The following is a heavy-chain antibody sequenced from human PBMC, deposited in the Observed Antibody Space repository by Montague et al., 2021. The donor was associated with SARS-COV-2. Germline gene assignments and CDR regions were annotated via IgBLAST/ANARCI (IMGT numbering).Heavy chain of an antibody. J-gene: IGHJ4*02. CDR2: IYYSGDT. CDR1: GGSISTGSYY. Sequence: SKTLSLTCSFSGGSISTGSYYWGWIRQPPRKGLEWIGSIYYSGDTHYXPSLKSRVTISVDTSKNQFSLRLSSVTAADTAVYYCVRGGDYTDYGRVDYWGQGTLVIVSS. CDR3: VRGGDYTDYGRVDY. V-gene: IGHV4-39*01. D-gene: IGHD4-11*01.